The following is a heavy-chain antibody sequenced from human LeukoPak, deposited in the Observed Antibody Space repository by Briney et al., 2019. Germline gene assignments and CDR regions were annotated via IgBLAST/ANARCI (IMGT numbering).Heavy chain of an antibody. CDR2: IHNSGAT. D-gene: IGHD2-15*01. J-gene: IGHJ5*02. V-gene: IGHV4-39*01. Sequence: SETLSLTCSVSGGSISSSSYHWVWIRQPPGKGLVWIATIHNSGATYYNPSLKSRVTISVDTSKNQFSLKLSFVTAADTAVYYCARYCSGGSCDSSNWFDPWGQGTLVTVSS. CDR1: GGSISSSSYH. CDR3: ARYCSGGSCDSSNWFDP.